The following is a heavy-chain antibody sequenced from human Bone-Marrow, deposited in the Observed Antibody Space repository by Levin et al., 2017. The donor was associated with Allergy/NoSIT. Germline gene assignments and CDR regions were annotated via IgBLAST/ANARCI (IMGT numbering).Heavy chain of an antibody. CDR3: TNIKSGRSYGDCFDY. J-gene: IGHJ4*02. Sequence: GGSLRLSCAASGFTFRNYWMTWVRQAPGKGLEWVANIKEDGSEKNYVDSVKGRFTISRDNAENSVHLQMNSLRAEDTGVYYCTNIKSGRSYGDCFDYWGQGTLVTVSS. D-gene: IGHD1-26*01. V-gene: IGHV3-7*01. CDR1: GFTFRNYW. CDR2: IKEDGSEK.